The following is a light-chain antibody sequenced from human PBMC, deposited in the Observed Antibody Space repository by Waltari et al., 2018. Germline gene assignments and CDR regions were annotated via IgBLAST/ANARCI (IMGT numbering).Light chain of an antibody. CDR1: QSVSSSY. Sequence: IVLTQSPGTLSLSPWERAPIPCRASQSVSSSYLAWYQQKPGQAPRLLIYGASSRATGIPDRFSGSGSGTDFTLTISRLEPEDFAVYYCQQYGSSPRTFGQGTKVEIK. CDR2: GAS. J-gene: IGKJ1*01. CDR3: QQYGSSPRT. V-gene: IGKV3-20*01.